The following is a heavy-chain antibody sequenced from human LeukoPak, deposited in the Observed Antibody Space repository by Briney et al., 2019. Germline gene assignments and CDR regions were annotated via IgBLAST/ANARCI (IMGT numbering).Heavy chain of an antibody. D-gene: IGHD4-17*01. V-gene: IGHV4-59*08. CDR2: IYDSGNT. CDR1: GGSISSYY. CDR3: ARTTVLYGMDV. Sequence: SETLSLTCTVSGGSISSYYWSWIRQPPGKGLEWIGYIYDSGNTKYNSSLKSRVTISVDTSKNQFSLKLSSVTAADTAVYYCARTTVLYGMDVWGQGTTVTVSS. J-gene: IGHJ6*02.